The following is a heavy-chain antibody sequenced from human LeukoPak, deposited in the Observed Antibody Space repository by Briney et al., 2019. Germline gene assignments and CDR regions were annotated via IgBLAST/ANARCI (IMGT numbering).Heavy chain of an antibody. J-gene: IGHJ4*02. D-gene: IGHD6-19*01. CDR2: FSITEGT. V-gene: IGHV4-59*10. Sequence: SESLSPTCSVYGGSLNIFYWGWVRQFAGEGLGWDGRFSITEGTNYNPSLKSRVSMSVDASKNQVSLTLGSVTAADTAVYYCARLRRDINDWYADDCWGQGTLVTVSS. CDR3: ARLRRDINDWYADDC. CDR1: GGSLNIFY.